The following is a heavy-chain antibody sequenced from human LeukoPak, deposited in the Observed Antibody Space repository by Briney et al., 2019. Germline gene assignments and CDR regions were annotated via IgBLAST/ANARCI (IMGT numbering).Heavy chain of an antibody. CDR2: IIPIFGTA. D-gene: IGHD4-17*01. J-gene: IGHJ4*02. CDR1: GGTFSSYA. V-gene: IGHV1-69*13. Sequence: GASVKVSCKASGGTFSSYAISWVRQAPGQGLEWMGGIIPIFGTANYAQKFQGRVTNTADESTSTAYMELSSLRSEDTAVYYCARSLGYGDYSQAFDYWGQGTLVTVSS. CDR3: ARSLGYGDYSQAFDY.